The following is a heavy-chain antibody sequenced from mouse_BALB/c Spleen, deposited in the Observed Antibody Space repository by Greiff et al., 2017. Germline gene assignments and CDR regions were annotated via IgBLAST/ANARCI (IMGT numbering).Heavy chain of an antibody. J-gene: IGHJ4*01. CDR1: GFTFSSFG. V-gene: IGHV5-17*02. CDR3: ARGGIYAMDY. Sequence: EVKLVESGGGLVQPGGSRKLSCAASGFTFSSFGMHWVRQAPEKGLEWVAYISSGSSTIYYADTVKGRFTISRDNPKNTLFLQMTSLRSEDTAMYYCARGGIYAMDYWGQGTSGTVSS. CDR2: ISSGSSTI. D-gene: IGHD1-1*01.